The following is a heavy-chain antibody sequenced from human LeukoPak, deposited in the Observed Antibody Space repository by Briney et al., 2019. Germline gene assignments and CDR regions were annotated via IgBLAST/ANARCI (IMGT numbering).Heavy chain of an antibody. D-gene: IGHD1-20*01. V-gene: IGHV3-53*01. CDR2: IYSGGST. J-gene: IGHJ4*02. CDR1: GFTVSSNY. CDR3: ARDIFNWNDGDY. Sequence: GGSLRLSCAASGFTVSSNYMSWVRQAPGKGLEWVSVIYSGGSTYYADSVKGRFTISRDNSKNTLYLQMNSLSAEDTAVYYCARDIFNWNDGDYWGQGTLVTVSS.